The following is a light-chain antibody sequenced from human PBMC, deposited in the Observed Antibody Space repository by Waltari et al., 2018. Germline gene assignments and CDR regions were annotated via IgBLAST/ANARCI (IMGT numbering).Light chain of an antibody. CDR3: HQRSDWPLT. J-gene: IGKJ4*01. V-gene: IGKV3-11*01. CDR1: QYISTY. CDR2: DTS. Sequence: IVLTQSPSTLSSSPGERATLSCRASQYISTYLAWYQQKPGQAPRLLIYDTSKRATGIPARFSGSRSGTGFTLTISSLEPEDFAVYYCHQRSDWPLTFGGGTKVEV.